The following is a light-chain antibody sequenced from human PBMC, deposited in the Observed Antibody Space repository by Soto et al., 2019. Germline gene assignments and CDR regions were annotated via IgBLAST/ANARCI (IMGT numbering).Light chain of an antibody. CDR1: QSISSY. V-gene: IGKV1-39*01. Sequence: KTEAPSSLSVSVVARVTITCRASQSISSYLNWYQQKPGKAPKVLIYAASSLQSGIPSRFSGSGSGTDFTLTISSLQPEDFATYYCQQSYSIPWTFGQGTKVDI. J-gene: IGKJ1*01. CDR3: QQSYSIPWT. CDR2: AAS.